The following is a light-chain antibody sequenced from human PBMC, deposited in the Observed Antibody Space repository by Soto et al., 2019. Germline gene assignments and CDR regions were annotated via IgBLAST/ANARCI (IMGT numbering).Light chain of an antibody. Sequence: EIVLTQSPGTLSLSPGERATLSCRASQSVSRSYLAWYQQKPGQAPRLLIYGASSRATGIPDRFSGSGSGTDVTLTISRLEPEDFAVYYCQQYGSSRWTFDQGTNVEIQ. CDR3: QQYGSSRWT. CDR2: GAS. J-gene: IGKJ1*01. V-gene: IGKV3-20*01. CDR1: QSVSRSY.